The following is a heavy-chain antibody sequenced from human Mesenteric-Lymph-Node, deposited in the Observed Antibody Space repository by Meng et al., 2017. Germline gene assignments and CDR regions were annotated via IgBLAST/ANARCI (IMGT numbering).Heavy chain of an antibody. D-gene: IGHD3-9*01. CDR2: IKQDGSEQ. Sequence: GGSLRLSCAASGFTFSSYWMSWVRQAPGEGLEWVANIKQDGSEQYYVDSVKGRFTISRDNAKNSLYLQMNSLRAEDTAVYYCARGLLRYFDWLGWDDYWGQGTLVTVSS. CDR1: GFTFSSYW. CDR3: ARGLLRYFDWLGWDDY. J-gene: IGHJ4*02. V-gene: IGHV3-7*01.